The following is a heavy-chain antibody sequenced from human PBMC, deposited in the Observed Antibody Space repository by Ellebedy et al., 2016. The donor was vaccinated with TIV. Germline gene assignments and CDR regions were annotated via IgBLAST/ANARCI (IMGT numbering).Heavy chain of an antibody. V-gene: IGHV3-23*01. Sequence: GESLKISXAASGFTFSSYAMSWVRQAPGKGLEWVSAISGSGGSTYYADSVKGRFTISRDNAKNTLYLQMNSLRAEDTAVYYCSSENYYYYYGMDVWGQGTTVTVSS. CDR2: ISGSGGST. CDR1: GFTFSSYA. J-gene: IGHJ6*02. CDR3: SSENYYYYYGMDV. D-gene: IGHD6-19*01.